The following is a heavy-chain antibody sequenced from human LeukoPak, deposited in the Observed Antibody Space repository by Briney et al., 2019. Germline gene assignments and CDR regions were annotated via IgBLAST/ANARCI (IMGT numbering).Heavy chain of an antibody. J-gene: IGHJ5*02. CDR1: GYIFTNHY. Sequence: ASVKVSCKASGYIFTNHYMHWVRQAPGQGLEWMGLINPSGSSTPYAEKFRGRIIMTRDMSTATDYMELSSLRSEDTAVYYCARDNSIADRGWWFDPWGQGTLVTVSS. D-gene: IGHD4-23*01. V-gene: IGHV1-46*01. CDR3: ARDNSIADRGWWFDP. CDR2: INPSGSST.